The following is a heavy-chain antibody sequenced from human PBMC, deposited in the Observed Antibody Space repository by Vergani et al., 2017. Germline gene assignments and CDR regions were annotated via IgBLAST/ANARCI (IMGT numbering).Heavy chain of an antibody. CDR3: ARLVGAVVAFDI. CDR1: GFTFSSYG. D-gene: IGHD1-26*01. J-gene: IGHJ3*02. Sequence: QVQLVESGGGVVQPGRSLRLSCAASGFTFSSYGMHWVRQAPGKGLEWVAVIWYDGSNKYYADSVKGRFTISRDNSKNTLYLQMNSLRAEDTAVYYCARLVGAVVAFDIWGQGTMVTVSS. V-gene: IGHV3-33*01. CDR2: IWYDGSNK.